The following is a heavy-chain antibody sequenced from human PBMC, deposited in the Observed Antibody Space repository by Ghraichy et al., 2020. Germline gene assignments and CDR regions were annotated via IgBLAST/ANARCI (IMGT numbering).Heavy chain of an antibody. CDR3: ARDSYCTGGTCYSWSHTFDM. CDR2: ISSSGSTI. CDR1: GFTFSSYN. D-gene: IGHD2-15*01. Sequence: GGSLRLSCTASGFTFSSYNMNWVRRAPGKGLEWVSYISSSGSTIYYADSVKGRFTISRDTAKNSLYLQMNSLRDEDSAVYFCARDSYCTGGTCYSWSHTFDMWGQGTMVTVSS. J-gene: IGHJ3*02. V-gene: IGHV3-48*02.